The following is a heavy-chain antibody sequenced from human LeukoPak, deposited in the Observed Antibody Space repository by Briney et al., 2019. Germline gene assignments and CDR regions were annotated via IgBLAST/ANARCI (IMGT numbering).Heavy chain of an antibody. D-gene: IGHD3-22*01. CDR3: AKDWDYYDSSGYSDY. CDR2: ISGSGGST. J-gene: IGHJ4*02. Sequence: SGGSLRLSCAASGFTFSSYAMSWVRQAPGKGLEWVSAISGSGGSTYYADSVKGRFTISRDNSKNTLYLQMNSLRAEDTAVYYCAKDWDYYDSSGYSDYWGQGTLVTVSS. CDR1: GFTFSSYA. V-gene: IGHV3-23*01.